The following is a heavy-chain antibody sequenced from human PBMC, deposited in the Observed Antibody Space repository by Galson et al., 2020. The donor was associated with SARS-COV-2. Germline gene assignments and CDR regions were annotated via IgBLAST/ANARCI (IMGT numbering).Heavy chain of an antibody. Sequence: GESLKISCAASGFTFSSYAMHWVRQAPGKGLEWVAVISYDGSNKYYADSVKGRFTISRDNSKNTLYLQMNSLRAEDTAVYYCAREGAVATLIDYWGRGTLATVSS. J-gene: IGHJ4*02. D-gene: IGHD5-12*01. CDR2: ISYDGSNK. V-gene: IGHV3-30*04. CDR1: GFTFSSYA. CDR3: AREGAVATLIDY.